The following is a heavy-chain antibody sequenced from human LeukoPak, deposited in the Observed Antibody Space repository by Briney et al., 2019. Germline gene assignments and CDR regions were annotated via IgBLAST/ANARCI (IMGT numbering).Heavy chain of an antibody. CDR3: ARIRRNSITGHFDY. CDR2: ISGSGSSL. V-gene: IGHV3-11*01. Sequence: GGSLRLSCAASGFTFSDYYMTWIRQAPGKGLEWVSYISGSGSSLQYADSVKGRFTISRDNSKNTLYLQMNWLRVEDTAVYYCARIRRNSITGHFDYXXXGTXVTVXX. CDR1: GFTFSDYY. D-gene: IGHD3-3*02. J-gene: IGHJ4*01.